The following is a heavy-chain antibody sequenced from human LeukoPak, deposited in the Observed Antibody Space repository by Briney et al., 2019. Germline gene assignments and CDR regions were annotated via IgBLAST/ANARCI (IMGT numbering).Heavy chain of an antibody. D-gene: IGHD1-20*01. J-gene: IGHJ4*02. V-gene: IGHV3-48*01. Sequence: GGSLRLSCAASGFTFSAYSMNWVRQVPGKGLEWVSYISSGSRTIYYADSVKGRFTVSRDNAKNPLNLQMDSLRVEDTAVYYCARESITGHRDFDYWGQGTLVTVSS. CDR3: ARESITGHRDFDY. CDR2: ISSGSRTI. CDR1: GFTFSAYS.